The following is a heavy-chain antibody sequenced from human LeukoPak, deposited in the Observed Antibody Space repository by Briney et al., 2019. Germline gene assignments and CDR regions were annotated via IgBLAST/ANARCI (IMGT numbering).Heavy chain of an antibody. CDR2: IYYSGST. D-gene: IGHD1-14*01. J-gene: IGHJ3*02. Sequence: SETLSLTCTVSGGSISSYYWSWIRQPPGKGLEWIGYIYYSGSTNYNPSLKSRVTISVDTSKNQFSLKLSSVTAADTAVYYCARSVGNALDIWGQGTMVTVSS. CDR3: ARSVGNALDI. V-gene: IGHV4-59*08. CDR1: GGSISSYY.